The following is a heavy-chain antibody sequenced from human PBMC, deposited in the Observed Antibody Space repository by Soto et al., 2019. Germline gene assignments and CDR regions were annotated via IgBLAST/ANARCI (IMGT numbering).Heavy chain of an antibody. D-gene: IGHD2-15*01. V-gene: IGHV1-69*13. J-gene: IGHJ6*02. CDR3: AREELLASQYYYGMDA. CDR1: GGTFSSYA. CDR2: IIPIFGTA. Sequence: XSVKVSCKASGGTFSSYAISWVRQAPGQGLEWMGGIIPIFGTANYAQKFQGRVTITADESTSTAYMELSSLRSEDTAVYYCAREELLASQYYYGMDAWGQGTTVTVSS.